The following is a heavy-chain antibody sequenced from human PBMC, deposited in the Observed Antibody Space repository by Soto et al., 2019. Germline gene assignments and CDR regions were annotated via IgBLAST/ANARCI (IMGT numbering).Heavy chain of an antibody. CDR1: GFTFSNYA. V-gene: IGHV3-23*01. Sequence: EVQLLESGGGLVQPGGSLRLSCTASGFTFSNYAMSWVRQAPGKGLEWVSAMSGSSGSTYYADSVKGRFTVSSDNSKNTFYLQTNSLKSEDTAVYYCAKDLWFGGVIAWSMDVWGQGTTVTVS. CDR3: AKDLWFGGVIAWSMDV. D-gene: IGHD3-16*02. J-gene: IGHJ6*02. CDR2: MSGSSGST.